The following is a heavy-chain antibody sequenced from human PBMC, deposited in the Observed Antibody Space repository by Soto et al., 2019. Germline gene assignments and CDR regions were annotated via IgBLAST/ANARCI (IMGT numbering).Heavy chain of an antibody. CDR2: ISSSSSAI. CDR3: ARGNFRGYYYLYDP. J-gene: IGHJ5*02. D-gene: IGHD3-22*01. V-gene: IGHV3-48*02. Sequence: EVQLVESGGGLVQPGGSLRLSCAASGFTFSSYSMNWVRQAPGKGLEWVSYISSSSSAIYYADSVKGRFTISRDNAKNSPYLQMNSLRDEDTAVYYCARGNFRGYYYLYDPSGQGTLVTVSS. CDR1: GFTFSSYS.